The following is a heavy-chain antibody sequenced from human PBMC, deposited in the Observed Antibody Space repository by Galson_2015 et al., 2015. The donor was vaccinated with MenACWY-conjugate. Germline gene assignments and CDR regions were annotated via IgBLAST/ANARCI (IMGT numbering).Heavy chain of an antibody. CDR3: ARDAYGSGYGLKGGPDY. V-gene: IGHV1-18*01. J-gene: IGHJ4*02. CDR2: ISVYNGNT. CDR1: GYPFTSYG. Sequence: SVKVSCKASGYPFTSYGTTWVRQAPGQGLEWMGWISVYNGNTNYAQNLRGRVTMTTDASTSTAYMDLRSLRSDDTAVYYCARDAYGSGYGLKGGPDYWGQGTLVTVSS. D-gene: IGHD3-22*01.